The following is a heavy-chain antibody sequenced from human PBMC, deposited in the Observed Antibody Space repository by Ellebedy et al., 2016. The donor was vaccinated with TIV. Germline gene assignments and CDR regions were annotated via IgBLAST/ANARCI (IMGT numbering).Heavy chain of an antibody. V-gene: IGHV5-10-1*01. CDR3: TRRTSSGYDY. J-gene: IGHJ4*02. CDR2: IDPTDSYT. D-gene: IGHD6-19*01. CDR1: GYSFTNYW. Sequence: GESLKISCKGSGYSFTNYWNSWVRQMPGKGLEWMGKIDPTDSYTNYSPSFQGHVTISADKSINTAYLQWSGLKASDTAMYYCTRRTSSGYDYWGQGTLVTVSS.